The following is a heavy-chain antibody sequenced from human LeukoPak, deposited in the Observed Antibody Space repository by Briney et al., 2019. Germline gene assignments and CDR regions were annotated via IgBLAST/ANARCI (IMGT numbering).Heavy chain of an antibody. D-gene: IGHD2-2*01. CDR2: INPNSGDT. CDR3: ARDYCSSTSCLSDY. Sequence: ASVKVSCKASGYTFTGYYMHWVRQAPGQGLEWMGWINPNSGDTNYAQKFQGRVTMTRDTSISTAYMELSRLRSDDTAVYYCARDYCSSTSCLSDYWGQGTLVTVSS. CDR1: GYTFTGYY. V-gene: IGHV1-2*02. J-gene: IGHJ4*02.